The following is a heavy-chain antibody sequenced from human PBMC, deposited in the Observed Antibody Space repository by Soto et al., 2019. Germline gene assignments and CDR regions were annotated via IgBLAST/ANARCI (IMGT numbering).Heavy chain of an antibody. CDR1: GFTFSSYA. J-gene: IGHJ4*02. V-gene: IGHV3-30-3*01. CDR3: ARVGYDFCFDY. CDR2: ISYDGSNK. D-gene: IGHD3-3*01. Sequence: QVQLVESGGGVVQPGRSLRLSCAASGFTFSSYAMHWVCQAPGKGLEWVAVISYDGSNKYYADSVKGRFTISRDNSKNTLYLQMNSLRAEDTAVYYCARVGYDFCFDYWGQGTLVTVSS.